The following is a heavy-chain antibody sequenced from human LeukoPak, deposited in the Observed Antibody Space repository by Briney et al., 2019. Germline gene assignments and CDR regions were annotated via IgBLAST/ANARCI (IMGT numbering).Heavy chain of an antibody. D-gene: IGHD5-18*01. CDR2: IRYDGSNK. CDR1: GFTFSSYG. J-gene: IGHJ4*02. V-gene: IGHV3-30*02. CDR3: AKDGKDSYATFDY. Sequence: GGSLRLSCAASGFTFSSYGMHWVRQAPGKGLEWVTFIRYDGSNKYYADSVKGRFTISRDNSKNTLYLQMNSLRAEDTAVYYCAKDGKDSYATFDYWGQGTLVTVSS.